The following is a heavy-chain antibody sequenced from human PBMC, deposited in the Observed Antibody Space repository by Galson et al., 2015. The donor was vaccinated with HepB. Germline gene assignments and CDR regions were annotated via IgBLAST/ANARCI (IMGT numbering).Heavy chain of an antibody. CDR3: ARDGDSMRSGWYPGPFDY. Sequence: SLRLSCAASGFTFSSYAMHWVRQAPGKGLEWVAVISYDGSNKYYADSVKGRFTISRDNSKNTLYLQMNSLRAEDTAVYYCARDGDSMRSGWYPGPFDYWGQGTLVTVSS. J-gene: IGHJ4*02. D-gene: IGHD6-19*01. CDR2: ISYDGSNK. V-gene: IGHV3-30-3*01. CDR1: GFTFSSYA.